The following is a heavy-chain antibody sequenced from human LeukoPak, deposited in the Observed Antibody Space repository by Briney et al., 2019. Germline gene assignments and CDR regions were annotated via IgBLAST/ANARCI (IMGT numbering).Heavy chain of an antibody. CDR1: GFTFSSYA. CDR2: ISYDGSNK. D-gene: IGHD6-6*01. CDR3: ARPIIAALLVD. J-gene: IGHJ4*02. Sequence: GGSLRLSCAASGFTFSSYAMHWVRQAPVKVLEWVAVISYDGSNKYYADSVKGRFTISRDNSKNTLYLQMNSVRAEDTAVYYCARPIIAALLVDWGQGTLVTVSS. V-gene: IGHV3-30-3*01.